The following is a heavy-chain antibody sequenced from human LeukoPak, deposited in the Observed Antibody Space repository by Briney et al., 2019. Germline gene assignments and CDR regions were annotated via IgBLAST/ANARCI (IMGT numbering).Heavy chain of an antibody. V-gene: IGHV3-13*04. CDR2: IGTAGDT. J-gene: IGHJ6*02. D-gene: IGHD6-19*01. CDR1: GFTCSSYD. Sequence: GGSLRLSCAASGFTCSSYDMHWVRQATGKGLEWVSAIGTAGDTYYPGSVKGRFTISRENAKNSLYLQMNSLRAGDTAVYYCARSSGWHQPTSYYYYGMDVWGQGTTVTVSS. CDR3: ARSSGWHQPTSYYYYGMDV.